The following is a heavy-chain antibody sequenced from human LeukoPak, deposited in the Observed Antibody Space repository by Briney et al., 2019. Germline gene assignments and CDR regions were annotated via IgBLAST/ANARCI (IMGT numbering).Heavy chain of an antibody. D-gene: IGHD2-2*01. Sequence: GGSLRLSCAASGFTFSSYWMSWVRQAPGKGLEWVANIKQDGSEKYYVDSVKGRFTISRDNAKNSLYLQMNSLRAEDTAVYYCARDTPKGVPAAAQRVYYYYYMDVWGKGTTVTVSS. J-gene: IGHJ6*03. CDR2: IKQDGSEK. CDR3: ARDTPKGVPAAAQRVYYYYYMDV. V-gene: IGHV3-7*01. CDR1: GFTFSSYW.